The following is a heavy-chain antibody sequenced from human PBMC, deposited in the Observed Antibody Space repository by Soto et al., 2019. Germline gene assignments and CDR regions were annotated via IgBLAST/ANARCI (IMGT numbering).Heavy chain of an antibody. Sequence: PSETLSLTCAVYGGSFSGYYWSWIRQPPGKGLEWIGEINHSGSTNYNPSLKSRVTISVDTSKNQFSLKLSSVTAADTAVYYCARARASGLIAVRPRGHAFDIWGQGTMVTVSS. CDR1: GGSFSGYY. CDR3: ARARASGLIAVRPRGHAFDI. CDR2: INHSGST. D-gene: IGHD6-6*01. V-gene: IGHV4-34*01. J-gene: IGHJ3*02.